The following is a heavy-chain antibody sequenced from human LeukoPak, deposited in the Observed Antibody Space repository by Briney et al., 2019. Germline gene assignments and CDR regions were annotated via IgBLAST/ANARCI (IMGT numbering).Heavy chain of an antibody. D-gene: IGHD3-3*01. V-gene: IGHV1-69*05. J-gene: IGHJ5*02. CDR2: IIPIFGTG. CDR3: AWGQHYYDLWSEHTGWFDP. CDR1: GGTFSSHG. Sequence: SVKVSCKASGGTFSSHGISWVRQAPGQGLEWMGGIIPIFGTGNYAQRFQGRVTITTDESTSTAYMELGSLKSEDTAVYYCAWGQHYYDLWSEHTGWFDPWGQGTLVTVSS.